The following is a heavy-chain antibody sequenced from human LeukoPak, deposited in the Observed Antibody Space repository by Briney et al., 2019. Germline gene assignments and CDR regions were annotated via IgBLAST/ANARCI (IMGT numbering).Heavy chain of an antibody. CDR3: ARDRGNMVRGVIKGARFDL. Sequence: SETLSLTCTVSGGSISSGDYYWSWIRQPPGKGLEWIGYSYYSGSTYYNPSLQSRVTISVDTSKNQFSLKLSSVTAADTAVYYCARDRGNMVRGVIKGARFDLWGRGTLVTVSS. D-gene: IGHD3-10*01. J-gene: IGHJ2*01. CDR1: GGSISSGDYY. CDR2: SYYSGST. V-gene: IGHV4-30-4*01.